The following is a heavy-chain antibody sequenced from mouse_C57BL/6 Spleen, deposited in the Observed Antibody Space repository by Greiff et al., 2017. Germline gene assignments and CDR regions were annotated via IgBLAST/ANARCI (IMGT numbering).Heavy chain of an antibody. CDR3: ARNSLYGSSYENFDY. J-gene: IGHJ2*01. D-gene: IGHD1-1*01. Sequence: VQLQQSVAELVRPGASVKLSCTASGFNIKNTYMHWVKQRPEQGLEWIGRIDPANGNTKYAPNFQGKATIPSDTSSNTAYLQLSSLTSEDTAIYYCARNSLYGSSYENFDYWGQGTTLTVSS. V-gene: IGHV14-3*01. CDR1: GFNIKNTY. CDR2: IDPANGNT.